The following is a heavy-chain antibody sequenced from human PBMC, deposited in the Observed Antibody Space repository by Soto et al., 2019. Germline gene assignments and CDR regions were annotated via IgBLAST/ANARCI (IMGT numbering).Heavy chain of an antibody. CDR3: ARHVYGSGSDYFDY. Sequence: KTSETLSLTCTVSGGSISSSSYYWGWIRQPPGKGLEWIGSIYYSGSTYYNPSLKSRVTISVDTSKNQFSLKLSSVTAADTAVYYCARHVYGSGSDYFDYWGQGTLVTVSS. V-gene: IGHV4-39*01. CDR1: GGSISSSSYY. D-gene: IGHD3-10*01. CDR2: IYYSGST. J-gene: IGHJ4*02.